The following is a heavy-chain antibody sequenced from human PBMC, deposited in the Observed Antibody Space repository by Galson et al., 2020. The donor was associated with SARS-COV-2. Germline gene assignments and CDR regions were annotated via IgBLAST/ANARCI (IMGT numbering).Heavy chain of an antibody. V-gene: IGHV3-43*02. CDR1: GFTLEDYA. CDR3: AKGGRQRIFGVVISYYYMDV. D-gene: IGHD3-3*01. Sequence: GGSLRLSCAASGFTLEDYAMHWVRQAPGKVLEWVSLISGVGVTTYYADSVKGLFTISRDNSKNSLYLQMNSLRTEDTALYYCAKGGRQRIFGVVISYYYMDVWGKGTTVTVSS. J-gene: IGHJ6*03. CDR2: ISGVGVTT.